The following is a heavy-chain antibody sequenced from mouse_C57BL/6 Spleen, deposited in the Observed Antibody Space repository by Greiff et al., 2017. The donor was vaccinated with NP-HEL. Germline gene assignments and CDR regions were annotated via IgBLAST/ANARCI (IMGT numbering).Heavy chain of an antibody. Sequence: EVQLKQSGAELVRPGASVKLSCTASGFNIKDYYMHWVKQRPEQGLEWIGRIDPEDGDTEYAPKFQGKATMTADTSSNTAYLQLSSLTSEDTAVYYCTTIYYYGSSYEGFAYWGQGTLVTVSA. V-gene: IGHV14-1*01. CDR2: IDPEDGDT. J-gene: IGHJ3*01. CDR1: GFNIKDYY. CDR3: TTIYYYGSSYEGFAY. D-gene: IGHD1-1*01.